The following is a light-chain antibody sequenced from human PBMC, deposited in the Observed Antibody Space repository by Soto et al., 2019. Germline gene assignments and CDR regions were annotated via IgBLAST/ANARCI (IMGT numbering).Light chain of an antibody. CDR2: EVS. CDR1: TSDVGGYNY. V-gene: IGLV2-14*01. CDR3: TSYTSSSTWV. Sequence: QSALTQPASVSGSPGQSITISCTGTTSDVGGYNYVSWFQQYPGKAPKHKIYEVSNRPSGVSNRFSGSKSGNTASLTISDLQAEDEADYYCTSYTSSSTWVFGGGTKLTVL. J-gene: IGLJ3*02.